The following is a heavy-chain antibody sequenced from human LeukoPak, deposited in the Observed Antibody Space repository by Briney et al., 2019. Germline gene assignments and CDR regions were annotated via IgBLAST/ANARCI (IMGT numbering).Heavy chain of an antibody. D-gene: IGHD6-13*01. CDR1: GFSFTTFD. J-gene: IGHJ4*02. V-gene: IGHV3-30*03. Sequence: PGGSLRLSCAASGFSFTTFDMHWVRQAPGKGLEWLAVISYYGSYIYYSDSAKGRFTISRDNSRNTLYLQMNSLRVEDTAVYYCATDRDEAEAKYYFGYWGQGTLVTVSS. CDR2: ISYYGSYI. CDR3: ATDRDEAEAKYYFGY.